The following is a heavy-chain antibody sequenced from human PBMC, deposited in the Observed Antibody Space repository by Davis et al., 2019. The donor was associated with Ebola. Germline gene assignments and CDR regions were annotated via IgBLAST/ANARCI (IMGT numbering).Heavy chain of an antibody. CDR2: TSHNERER. Sequence: PGGSLRLSCVASAFTFSNHAMHWVRQASGKGLEWVAVTSHNERERFYGESVQGRFTISRDNSENVLYLQMDSLRPDDTAIYFCARALHDEVLDYWGQGTPVTVSS. CDR1: AFTFSNHA. CDR3: ARALHDEVLDY. D-gene: IGHD1-1*01. V-gene: IGHV3-30*04. J-gene: IGHJ4*02.